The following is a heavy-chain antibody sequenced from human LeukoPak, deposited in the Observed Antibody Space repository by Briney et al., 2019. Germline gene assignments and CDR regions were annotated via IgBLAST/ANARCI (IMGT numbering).Heavy chain of an antibody. CDR2: IYYSGST. Sequence: SEGLSLTCTVSGGSPCSFYWGWVRQPPGGGLEWIGYIYYSGSTNYNPCLKSRVTISVDTSKNQFSLKLSSVTAADTAVYYCARDGTYYGSGSYDYWGQGTLVTVSS. J-gene: IGHJ4*02. CDR3: ARDGTYYGSGSYDY. V-gene: IGHV4-59*01. D-gene: IGHD3-10*01. CDR1: GGSPCSFY.